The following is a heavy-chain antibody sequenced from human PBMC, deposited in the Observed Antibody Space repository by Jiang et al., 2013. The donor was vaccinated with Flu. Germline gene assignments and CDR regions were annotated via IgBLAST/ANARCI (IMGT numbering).Heavy chain of an antibody. V-gene: IGHV1-18*01. J-gene: IGHJ3*02. D-gene: IGHD2-21*01. CDR3: ARDLPKDPYCGGDCYAFDI. CDR2: ISAYNGNT. Sequence: GQGLEWMGWISAYNGNTNYAQKLQGRVTMTTDTSTSTAYMELRSLRSDDTAVYYCARDLPKDPYCGGDCYAFDIWGQGTMVTVSS.